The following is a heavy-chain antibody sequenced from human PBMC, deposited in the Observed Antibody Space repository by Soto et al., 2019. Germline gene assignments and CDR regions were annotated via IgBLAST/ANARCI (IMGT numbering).Heavy chain of an antibody. CDR1: GDTFSNFD. Sequence: QVQLVQSGAEVKKPGASVKVSCKASGDTFSNFDINWVRQATGQGLEWMGWMRANSGDTGHAQKFQGRVSMTRNTSISTAYMELSSLRAEDTAVYYCARYIYAQGFNAWGQGTLVIVSS. J-gene: IGHJ5*02. V-gene: IGHV1-8*01. CDR2: MRANSGDT. D-gene: IGHD5-18*01. CDR3: ARYIYAQGFNA.